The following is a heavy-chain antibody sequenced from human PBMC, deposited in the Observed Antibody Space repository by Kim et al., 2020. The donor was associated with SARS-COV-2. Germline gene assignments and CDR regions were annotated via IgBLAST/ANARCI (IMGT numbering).Heavy chain of an antibody. V-gene: IGHV3-23*01. CDR2: ISGSGAEA. CDR3: AKSAFYGAGYYYDI. CDR1: GFSFSNYG. D-gene: IGHD3-10*01. Sequence: GGSLRLSCAASGFSFSNYGMSWVRQAPGKGLEWVTAISGSGAEASYADSVRGRFTTSRDNPKTTLYLQMNRLTADYTAIYFCAKSAFYGAGYYYDIWGQGTLVTVSS. J-gene: IGHJ4*02.